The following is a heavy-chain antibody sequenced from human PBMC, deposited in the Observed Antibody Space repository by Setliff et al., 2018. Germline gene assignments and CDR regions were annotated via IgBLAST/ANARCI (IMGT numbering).Heavy chain of an antibody. CDR1: GYTFTSYA. V-gene: IGHV1-3*04. CDR2: ISIDDDKT. J-gene: IGHJ3*02. CDR3: ARDPSPRYDILTGYAPMGAFDI. Sequence: ASVKVSCKASGYTFTSYAMHWVRQAPGQGLEWMGWISIDDDKTKYAQKFQGRVTITRDTSASTAYMELSSLRSEDTAVYYCARDPSPRYDILTGYAPMGAFDIWGQGTMVTVSS. D-gene: IGHD3-9*01.